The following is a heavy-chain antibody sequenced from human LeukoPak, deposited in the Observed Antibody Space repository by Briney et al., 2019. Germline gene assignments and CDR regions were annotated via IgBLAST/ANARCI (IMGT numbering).Heavy chain of an antibody. V-gene: IGHV3-20*04. CDR1: GFTFDDYG. D-gene: IGHD2-15*01. J-gene: IGHJ6*03. CDR2: INWNGGST. CDR3: ARVREYCSGGSCYAYYYYYMDV. Sequence: GGSLRLSCAASGFTFDDYGMSWVRRAPGKGLEWVSGINWNGGSTGYADSVKGRFTISRDNAKDSLYLQMNSLRAEDTALYYCARVREYCSGGSCYAYYYYYMDVWGKGTTVTVSS.